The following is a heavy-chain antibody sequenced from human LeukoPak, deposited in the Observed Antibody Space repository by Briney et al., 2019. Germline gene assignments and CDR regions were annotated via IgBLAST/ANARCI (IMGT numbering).Heavy chain of an antibody. CDR1: GFTFKNYA. J-gene: IGHJ4*02. V-gene: IGHV3-23*01. CDR3: AREPPSGSWYGTCDY. CDR2: ISGTGGSA. Sequence: TGGSLRLSCAASGFTFKNYAMNWVRQAPGQGLEWVAGISGTGGSADYADSVKGRFTISRDNAKNSLYLQMNSLRDEDTAVYYCAREPPSGSWYGTCDYWGQGTLVTVSS. D-gene: IGHD6-13*01.